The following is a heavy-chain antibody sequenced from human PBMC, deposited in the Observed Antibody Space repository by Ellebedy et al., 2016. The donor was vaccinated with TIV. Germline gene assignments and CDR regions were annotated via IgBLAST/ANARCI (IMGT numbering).Heavy chain of an antibody. V-gene: IGHV3-48*01. CDR1: GFTFRTYNTYS. J-gene: IGHJ4*02. CDR3: AKPPEQWMIHTGLDS. Sequence: GESLKISCAASGFTFRTYNTYSMNWVRQAPGKGLEWVSYIGSRTNIIYYADSVKGRFTISRDNSKNTLYLQMNSLRAEDMTIYYCAKPPEQWMIHTGLDSWGQGTLVTVAS. CDR2: IGSRTNII. D-gene: IGHD6-19*01.